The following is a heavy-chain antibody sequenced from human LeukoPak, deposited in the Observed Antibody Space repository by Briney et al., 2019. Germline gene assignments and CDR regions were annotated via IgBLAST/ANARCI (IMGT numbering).Heavy chain of an antibody. Sequence: GGSLRLSCAASGFTFSSYAMSWVRQAPGKGLEWASAISGSGGSTYYADSVKGRFTISRDNSKNTLYLQMNSLRAEDTAVYYCAKDRFVVGATYFDYWGQGTLVTVSS. V-gene: IGHV3-23*01. CDR3: AKDRFVVGATYFDY. CDR1: GFTFSSYA. CDR2: ISGSGGST. D-gene: IGHD1-26*01. J-gene: IGHJ4*02.